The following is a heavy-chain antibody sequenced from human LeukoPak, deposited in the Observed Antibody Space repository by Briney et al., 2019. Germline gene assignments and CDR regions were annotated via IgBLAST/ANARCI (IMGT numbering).Heavy chain of an antibody. CDR3: ARGGVRDSSGWSNWYLDL. D-gene: IGHD3-22*01. J-gene: IGHJ2*01. V-gene: IGHV1-24*01. CDR1: GYTLTELS. Sequence: GASVKVSCKVSGYTLTELSMHWVRQAPGKGLEWMGGFDPEDGETIYAQKFQDRVTMTSDTSTNTVHMELTSLRSEDTAMYYCARGGVRDSSGWSNWYLDLWGRGTLVTVSS. CDR2: FDPEDGET.